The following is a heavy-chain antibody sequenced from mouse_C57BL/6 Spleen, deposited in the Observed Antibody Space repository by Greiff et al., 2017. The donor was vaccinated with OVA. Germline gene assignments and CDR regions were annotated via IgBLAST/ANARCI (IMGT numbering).Heavy chain of an antibody. V-gene: IGHV5-4*03. D-gene: IGHD2-1*01. CDR2: ISDGGSYT. CDR1: GFTFSSYA. Sequence: EVKLVESGGGLVKPGGSLQLSCAASGFTFSSYAMSWVRQTPDTRLEWVATISDGGSYTYYPDNVKGRFTISRDNAKNNLYLQMSHLKSEDTAMYYCARVYYGNYDGFAYWGQGTLVTVSA. J-gene: IGHJ3*01. CDR3: ARVYYGNYDGFAY.